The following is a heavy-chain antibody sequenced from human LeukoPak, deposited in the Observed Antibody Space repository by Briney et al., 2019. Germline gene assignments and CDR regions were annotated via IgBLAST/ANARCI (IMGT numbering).Heavy chain of an antibody. CDR2: IYPSGTT. CDR3: ARQAYNWNYIY. J-gene: IGHJ4*02. CDR1: SGSINSGSSF. D-gene: IGHD1-7*01. V-gene: IGHV4-30-4*08. Sequence: PSQTLSLTCTVSSGSINSGSSFWSWVRQPPGKGLEWIGYIYPSGTTYYEPSLKSRVTISVDTSNNQFSLKLSSVTAADTAVYYCARQAYNWNYIYWGQGTLVTVSS.